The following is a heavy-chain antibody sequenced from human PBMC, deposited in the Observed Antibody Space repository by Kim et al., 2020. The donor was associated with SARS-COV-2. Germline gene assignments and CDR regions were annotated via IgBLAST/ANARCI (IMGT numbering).Heavy chain of an antibody. CDR2: SSHDGTSS. CDR1: GFSFSSCA. D-gene: IGHD1-26*01. V-gene: IGHV3-23*01. J-gene: IGHJ6*02. CDR3: AKDVWDDSGMDA. Sequence: GGSLRLSCAASGFSFSSCAMTWVRQAPGKGPEWVSSSSHDGTSSHYALSVRGRFTISRDDSKNTLYLQLSILRREDTALYYCAKDVWDDSGMDAGGQGTT.